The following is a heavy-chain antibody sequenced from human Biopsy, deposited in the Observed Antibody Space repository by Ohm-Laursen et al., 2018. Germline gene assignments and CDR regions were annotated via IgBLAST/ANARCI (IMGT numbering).Heavy chain of an antibody. CDR3: GNEVHGRDY. CDR1: GKTFSDYQ. J-gene: IGHJ4*02. CDR2: INQAGTT. V-gene: IGHV4-34*08. D-gene: IGHD2-15*01. Sequence: GTLSLTCTVFGKTFSDYQWSWIRQPPGKGLEWIGQINQAGTTNYNPSLKSRVPISADASKYEFSLRLTSVTAADTAVYLCGNEVHGRDYWGLGAQVTVSS.